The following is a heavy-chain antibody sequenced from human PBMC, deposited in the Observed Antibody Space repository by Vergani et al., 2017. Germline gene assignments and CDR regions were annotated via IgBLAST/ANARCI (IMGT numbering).Heavy chain of an antibody. CDR2: ISYDGSNK. V-gene: IGHV3-30-3*01. CDR1: RLTFCSYA. CDR3: ARSDSSLYYYYMDV. Sequence: QVQLVESGGGVVQPGRSLRLSCAASRLTFCSYAMHWVRQAPGKGLEWVAVISYDGSNKYYADAVKGRFTISRDNSNNTLYLQMNSLRAEDTAVYYCARSDSSLYYYYMDVWGKGTTVTVSS. D-gene: IGHD4-11*01. J-gene: IGHJ6*03.